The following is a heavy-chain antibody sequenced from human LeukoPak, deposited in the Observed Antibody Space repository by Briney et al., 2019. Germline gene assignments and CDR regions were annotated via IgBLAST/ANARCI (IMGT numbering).Heavy chain of an antibody. CDR1: GGSISSGGYY. Sequence: SQTLSLTCTVSGGSISSGGYYWNWIRQHPGKGLEWIGYIYYSGSTFYNPSLKSRVTISVDASKNQFSLKLSSVTAADTAVYYCARHTSYGGNSAFGYWGQGTLVTVSS. CDR2: IYYSGST. D-gene: IGHD4-23*01. V-gene: IGHV4-31*03. J-gene: IGHJ4*02. CDR3: ARHTSYGGNSAFGY.